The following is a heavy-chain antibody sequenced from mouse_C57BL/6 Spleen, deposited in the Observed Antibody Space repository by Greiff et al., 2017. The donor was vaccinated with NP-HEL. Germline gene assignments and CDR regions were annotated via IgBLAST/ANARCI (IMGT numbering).Heavy chain of an antibody. CDR2: INPSSGYT. CDR1: GYTFTSYW. CDR3: ARGTMVTTKEWYFDV. J-gene: IGHJ1*03. V-gene: IGHV1-7*01. D-gene: IGHD2-2*01. Sequence: VQGVESGAELAKPGASVKLSCKASGYTFTSYWMHWVKQRPGQGLEWIGYINPSSGYTKYNQKFKDKATLTADKSSSTAYMQLSSLTYEDSAVYYCARGTMVTTKEWYFDVWGTGTTVTVSS.